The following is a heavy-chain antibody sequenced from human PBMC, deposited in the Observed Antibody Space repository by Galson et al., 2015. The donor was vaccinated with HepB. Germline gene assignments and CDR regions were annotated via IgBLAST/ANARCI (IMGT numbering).Heavy chain of an antibody. CDR2: IPYDGNNK. D-gene: IGHD6-19*01. V-gene: IGHV3-30*03. Sequence: SLRLSCAASGFTFSHYGMHWVRQAPGQGLEWVTAIPYDGNNKYYADSVKGRFTISRDNSKNTVSLQMNGLTTEDTAVYFCARLLSSGWTRQFDYWGQGTLVAVSS. J-gene: IGHJ4*02. CDR1: GFTFSHYG. CDR3: ARLLSSGWTRQFDY.